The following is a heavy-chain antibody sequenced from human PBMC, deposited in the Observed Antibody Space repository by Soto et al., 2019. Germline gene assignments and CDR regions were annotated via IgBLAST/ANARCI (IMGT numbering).Heavy chain of an antibody. D-gene: IGHD6-6*01. Sequence: QVQLQESGPGLVKPSQTLSLTCTVSGGSISSGGYYWSWIRQHPGKGLEWIGYIYYSGSTYYNPSLKGRVTISVDTSKNQFSLKLSSVTAADTAVYYCASSSIAARPYYYGMDVWGQGTTVTVSS. CDR3: ASSSIAARPYYYGMDV. CDR1: GGSISSGGYY. V-gene: IGHV4-31*03. CDR2: IYYSGST. J-gene: IGHJ6*02.